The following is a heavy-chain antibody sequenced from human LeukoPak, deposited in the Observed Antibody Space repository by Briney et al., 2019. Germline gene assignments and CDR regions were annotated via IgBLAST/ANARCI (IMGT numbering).Heavy chain of an antibody. CDR2: IYYTGST. Sequence: SETLSLTCSVSGGSISSYYWNWIRQPPGKGLEWIGYIYYTGSTNYNPSLKSRVTISVDTSKNQFSLKLSSVTAADTAVYYCARDNKDYYDSSGYYYGVYYYYMDVWGKGTTVTVSS. J-gene: IGHJ6*03. CDR1: GGSISSYY. D-gene: IGHD3-22*01. V-gene: IGHV4-59*01. CDR3: ARDNKDYYDSSGYYYGVYYYYMDV.